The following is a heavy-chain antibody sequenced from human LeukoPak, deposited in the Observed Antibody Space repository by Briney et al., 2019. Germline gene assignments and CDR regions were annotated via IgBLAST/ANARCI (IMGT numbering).Heavy chain of an antibody. CDR1: GYTFSGYY. D-gene: IGHD3-10*01. CDR3: ARDRRSHYGSGQTNYYYYYGMDV. J-gene: IGHJ6*02. CDR2: INPNSGGT. V-gene: IGHV1-2*02. Sequence: ASVKVSCKAPGYTFSGYYMHWVRQAPGQGLEWMGWINPNSGGTNYAQTFQGRVTMTRDTSISTAYMELSRLRSDDTAVYYCARDRRSHYGSGQTNYYYYYGMDVWGQGTTVTVSS.